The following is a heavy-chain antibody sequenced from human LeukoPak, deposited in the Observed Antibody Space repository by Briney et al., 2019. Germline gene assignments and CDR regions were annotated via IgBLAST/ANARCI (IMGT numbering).Heavy chain of an antibody. CDR3: ASTYSLYDAFDI. J-gene: IGHJ3*02. Sequence: SETLSLTCTVSRDSISSTIHYWSWIRQPPGKGLEWIGNIYHSGSTYYNPSLKSRVTISVDTSKNQFSLKLISVTAADTAVYYCASTYSLYDAFDIWGQGTMVTVSS. V-gene: IGHV4-39*07. D-gene: IGHD1-26*01. CDR2: IYHSGST. CDR1: RDSISSTIHY.